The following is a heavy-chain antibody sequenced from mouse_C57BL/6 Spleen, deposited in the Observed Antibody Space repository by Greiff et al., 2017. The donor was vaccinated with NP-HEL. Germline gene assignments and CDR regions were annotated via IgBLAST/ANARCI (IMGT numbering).Heavy chain of an antibody. CDR2: IDPSDSYT. CDR3: AGGGSNYEGWFAY. J-gene: IGHJ3*01. V-gene: IGHV1-69*01. CDR1: GYTFTSYW. Sequence: QVQLKQPGAELVMPGASVKLSCKASGYTFTSYWMHWVKQRPGQGLEWIGEIDPSDSYTNYNQKFKGKSTLTVDKSSSTAYMQLSSLTSEDAAVYYGAGGGSNYEGWFAYWGQGTLVTVSA. D-gene: IGHD2-5*01.